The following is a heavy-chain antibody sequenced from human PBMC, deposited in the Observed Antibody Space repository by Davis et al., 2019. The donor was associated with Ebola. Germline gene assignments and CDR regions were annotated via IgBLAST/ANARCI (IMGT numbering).Heavy chain of an antibody. J-gene: IGHJ4*02. D-gene: IGHD6-6*01. V-gene: IGHV3-64D*08. CDR1: GFTFSSYA. CDR3: VKGDFVAARPGAY. Sequence: GGSLRLSCSASGFTFSSYAMYWVRQAPGKGLQYVSTITSNGGDTYYADSVKGRFTISRDNSKNTLYLQMSSLRAEDTAVYYCVKGDFVAARPGAYWGQGTLVTVSS. CDR2: ITSNGGDT.